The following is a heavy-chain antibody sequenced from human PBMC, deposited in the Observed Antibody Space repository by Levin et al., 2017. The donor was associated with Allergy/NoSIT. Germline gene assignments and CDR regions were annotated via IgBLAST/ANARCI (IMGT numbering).Heavy chain of an antibody. CDR3: AVPRAVTTVLDFDL. CDR1: GFTVSSSY. CDR2: LYSGGSA. D-gene: IGHD4-17*01. V-gene: IGHV3-53*01. J-gene: IGHJ2*01. Sequence: GASVKVSCAASGFTVSSSYMSWVRQAPGKGLEWVSVLYSGGSAYYADSVKGRFTISRDNSKNTLYLQMNSLRAEDTAVYYCAVPRAVTTVLDFDLWGRGTLVTVSS.